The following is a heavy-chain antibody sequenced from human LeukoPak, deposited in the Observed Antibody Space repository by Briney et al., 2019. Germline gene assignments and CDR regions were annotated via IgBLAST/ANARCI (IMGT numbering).Heavy chain of an antibody. D-gene: IGHD6-19*01. V-gene: IGHV4-4*02. Sequence: SETLSLTCAVSGDSFSSHRWWNWVRPPPGKGLEWIGEIYHTGGTNYNASLKSRVTISVDKSKNQFSLKLSSVTDADTAVYYCADNSGWFTDFWGRGTLVIVSS. CDR3: ADNSGWFTDF. CDR2: IYHTGGT. J-gene: IGHJ4*02. CDR1: GDSFSSHRW.